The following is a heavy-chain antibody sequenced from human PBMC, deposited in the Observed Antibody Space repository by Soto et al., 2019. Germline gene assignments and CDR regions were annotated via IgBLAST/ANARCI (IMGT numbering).Heavy chain of an antibody. CDR2: IYYSGST. V-gene: IGHV4-31*03. CDR3: ARAAKDRLTTVTTGFDY. D-gene: IGHD4-17*01. J-gene: IGHJ4*02. Sequence: SETLSLTCTVSGGSISSGGYYWSWTRQHPGKGLEWIGYIYYSGSTYYNPSLKSRVTISVDTSKNQFSLKLSSVTAADTAVYYCARAAKDRLTTVTTGFDYWGQGTLVTVSS. CDR1: GGSISSGGYY.